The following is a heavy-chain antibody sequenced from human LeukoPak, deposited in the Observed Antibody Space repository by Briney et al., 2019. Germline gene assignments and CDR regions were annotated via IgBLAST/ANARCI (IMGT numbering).Heavy chain of an antibody. Sequence: SQTLSLTCTVSGGSISSGGYYWSWIRQHPGKGLEWIVYIYYSGSTYYNPSLKSRVTISVDTSKNQFSLKLSSVTAADTAVYYCARGGLPVRFLEWTEYYYYGMDVWGQGTTVTVSS. D-gene: IGHD3-3*01. CDR1: GGSISSGGYY. CDR3: ARGGLPVRFLEWTEYYYYGMDV. CDR2: IYYSGST. V-gene: IGHV4-31*03. J-gene: IGHJ6*02.